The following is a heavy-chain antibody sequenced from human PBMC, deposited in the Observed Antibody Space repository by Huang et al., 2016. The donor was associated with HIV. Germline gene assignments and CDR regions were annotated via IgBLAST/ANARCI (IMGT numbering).Heavy chain of an antibody. V-gene: IGHV3-74*01. CDR1: GFTFSSYW. CDR3: ARGTRLTGLWYFDL. CDR2: INGDGSST. J-gene: IGHJ2*01. D-gene: IGHD7-27*01. Sequence: ELHLVESGGGLVQPGGSLRLSCAASGFTFSSYWMHWVRQAPGKGVVWLSRINGDGSSTNYADSVKGRFTISSDNAKNTLDVQVNSLRAEDTAVYYCARGTRLTGLWYFDLWGRGTLVIVSS.